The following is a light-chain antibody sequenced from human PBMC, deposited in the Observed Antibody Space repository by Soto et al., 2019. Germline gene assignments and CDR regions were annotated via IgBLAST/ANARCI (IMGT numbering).Light chain of an antibody. CDR1: QSVSSD. CDR3: QQYNDWPYT. CDR2: GAS. V-gene: IGKV3-15*01. Sequence: EIVMTQSPATLSVSPGERATLSCRASQSVSSDLAWYQQKPGQPPRLLIHGASTRATGIPARFSGSGSGTEFTLIISSMQSVDFAVYYCQQYNDWPYTFGQGTKLEIK. J-gene: IGKJ2*01.